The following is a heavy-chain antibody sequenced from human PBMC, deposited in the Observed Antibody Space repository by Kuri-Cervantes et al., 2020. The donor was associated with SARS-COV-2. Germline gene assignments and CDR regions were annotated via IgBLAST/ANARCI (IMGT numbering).Heavy chain of an antibody. D-gene: IGHD3-16*01. V-gene: IGHV4-61*09. CDR3: ARGDWPLHRGYYYMDV. J-gene: IGHJ6*03. CDR2: IHTGGST. CDR1: GGSISSGSYY. Sequence: SETLSLTCSVSGGSISSGSYYWSWIRQPAGKGLEWIGYIHTGGSTNYNPSLKSRVTISVDTSKNQFSLKLSSVTAADTAVYYCARGDWPLHRGYYYMDVWGKGTTVTVSS.